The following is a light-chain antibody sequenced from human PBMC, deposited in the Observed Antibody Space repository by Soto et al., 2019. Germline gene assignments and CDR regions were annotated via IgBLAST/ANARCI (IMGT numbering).Light chain of an antibody. CDR3: QQRSNWPLT. CDR2: SAS. V-gene: IGKV3D-20*02. Sequence: EIVLTQSPGTLSLSPGDRATLSCRASQSVRSTYLAWYQQKPGQAPRLLIYSASSRDTGIPDRFSGSGSGTDFTLTISSLEPEDFAVYYCQQRSNWPLTFGGGTKVDIK. J-gene: IGKJ4*01. CDR1: QSVRSTY.